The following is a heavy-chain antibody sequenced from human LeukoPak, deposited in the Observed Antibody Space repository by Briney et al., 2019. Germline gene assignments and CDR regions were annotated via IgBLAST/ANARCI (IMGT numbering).Heavy chain of an antibody. Sequence: PSETLSLTCAVYGGSFSGYYWSWIRQPPGKGLEWIGEINHSGSTNYNPSLKSRVTISVDTSKNQFSLKLSSVTAADTAVYYCARGSYDFWSGYYPLPIYYYYGMDVWGQGTTVTVSS. D-gene: IGHD3-3*01. J-gene: IGHJ6*02. CDR2: INHSGST. CDR3: ARGSYDFWSGYYPLPIYYYYGMDV. CDR1: GGSFSGYY. V-gene: IGHV4-34*01.